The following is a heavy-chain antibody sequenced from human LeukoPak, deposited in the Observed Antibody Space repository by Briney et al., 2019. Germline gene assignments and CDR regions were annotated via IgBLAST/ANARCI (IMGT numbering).Heavy chain of an antibody. D-gene: IGHD2/OR15-2a*01. CDR2: TFTGGTT. CDR1: GFSVSNNY. J-gene: IGHJ5*02. V-gene: IGHV3-53*01. CDR3: AREGYHNSRGSQSWYTAA. Sequence: PGGSLRLSCEVSGFSVSNNYMNWVRQAPGKGLEWVSATFTGGTTHYADSVKGRFTISRDTSKNTLHLQMNSLRPEDTAVYYCAREGYHNSRGSQSWYTAAWGQGTLAIVSS.